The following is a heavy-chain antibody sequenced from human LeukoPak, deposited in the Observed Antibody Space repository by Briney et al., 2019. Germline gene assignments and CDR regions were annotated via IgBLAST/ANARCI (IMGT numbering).Heavy chain of an antibody. J-gene: IGHJ6*03. CDR1: GYTFTGYY. CDR3: ARLIIGYYYYYYMDV. V-gene: IGHV1-2*02. D-gene: IGHD3-16*02. CDR2: INPNSGGT. Sequence: GASVKVSCKASGYTFTGYYMHWVRQAPGQGLEWMGWINPNSGGTNYAQKFQGRVTMTRDTSISTAYMELSSLRSEDTAVYYCARLIIGYYYYYYMDVWGKGTTVTISS.